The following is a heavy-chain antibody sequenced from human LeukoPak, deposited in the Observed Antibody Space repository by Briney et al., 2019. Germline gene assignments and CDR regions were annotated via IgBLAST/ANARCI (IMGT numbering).Heavy chain of an antibody. Sequence: GGSLRLSRAASEFTFSNYGMHWVRQAPGKGLEWVAVVSYDGRAQYYADSVKGRFTISRDNSKNTLYLQVNSLRAEDTAVYYCAKENRQYSSGWSYDYWGQGTLVTVSS. J-gene: IGHJ4*02. D-gene: IGHD6-19*01. CDR3: AKENRQYSSGWSYDY. CDR2: VSYDGRAQ. CDR1: EFTFSNYG. V-gene: IGHV3-30*18.